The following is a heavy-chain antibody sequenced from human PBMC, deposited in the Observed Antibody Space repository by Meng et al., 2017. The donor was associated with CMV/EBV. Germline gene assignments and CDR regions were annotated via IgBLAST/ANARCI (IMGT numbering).Heavy chain of an antibody. D-gene: IGHD2-2*01. V-gene: IGHV2-5*01. CDR1: GFSLSTSGVG. CDR2: IYWNDDK. J-gene: IGHJ5*02. CDR3: ARDHGGVVPAYWFDP. Sequence: SGPTLVKPTQTLTLTCTFSGFSLSTSGVGVGWIRQPPGKALEWLALIYWNDDKRYSPSLKSRLTITKDTSKNQVVLTMTNMDPVDTATYYCARDHGGVVPAYWFDPWGQGTLVTVSS.